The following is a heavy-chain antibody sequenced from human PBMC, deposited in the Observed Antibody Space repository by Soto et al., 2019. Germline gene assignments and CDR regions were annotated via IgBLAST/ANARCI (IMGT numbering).Heavy chain of an antibody. D-gene: IGHD4-17*01. Sequence: GGSLRLSCAASGFAFTSSAMYWVRQAPGKGLEWVSAIGSGSAGTHYADSLQGRFTISRDTSKNTLYLQMNNLRPDDTAMYYCARDRPYGDPNWYAPWGQVTRITVSS. CDR1: GFAFTSSA. CDR2: IGSGSAGT. J-gene: IGHJ5*02. V-gene: IGHV3-23*01. CDR3: ARDRPYGDPNWYAP.